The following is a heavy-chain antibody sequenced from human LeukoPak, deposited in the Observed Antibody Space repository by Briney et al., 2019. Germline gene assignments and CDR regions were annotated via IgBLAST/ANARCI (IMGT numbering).Heavy chain of an antibody. Sequence: GGSLRLSCAASGFTVSSNYMSWVRQAPGKGLEWVSVIYSGGSTYYADSVKGRFTISRHNSQNTLYLQMNSLKSEDTAVYYCARAADGSNGRFDYWGQGTLVTVSS. D-gene: IGHD2-15*01. CDR3: ARAADGSNGRFDY. J-gene: IGHJ4*02. V-gene: IGHV3-53*04. CDR1: GFTVSSNY. CDR2: IYSGGST.